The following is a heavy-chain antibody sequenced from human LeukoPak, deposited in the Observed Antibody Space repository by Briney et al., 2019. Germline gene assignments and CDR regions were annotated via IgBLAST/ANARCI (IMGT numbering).Heavy chain of an antibody. V-gene: IGHV1-2*02. D-gene: IGHD3-10*01. Sequence: ASVKVSCKASGYTFTGYYMHWVRQAPGQGLEWMGWINPNSGGTNYAQKFQGRVTMTRDTSISTAYMELSRLRSDDTAVYYCARNLWFGESSDAFDMWGQGKMVTVSS. CDR1: GYTFTGYY. CDR2: INPNSGGT. J-gene: IGHJ3*02. CDR3: ARNLWFGESSDAFDM.